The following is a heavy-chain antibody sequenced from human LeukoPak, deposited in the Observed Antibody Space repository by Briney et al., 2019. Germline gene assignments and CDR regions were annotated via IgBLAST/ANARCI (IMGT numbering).Heavy chain of an antibody. CDR3: ARGSSIAARPGVY. V-gene: IGHV4-34*01. Sequence: KPSETPSLTCAVYGGSFSGYYWSWIRQPPGKGLEWIGEINHSGSTNYNPSLKSRVTISVDTSKNQFSLKLSSVTAADTAVYYCARGSSIAARPGVYWGQGTLVTVSS. CDR2: INHSGST. D-gene: IGHD6-6*01. CDR1: GGSFSGYY. J-gene: IGHJ4*02.